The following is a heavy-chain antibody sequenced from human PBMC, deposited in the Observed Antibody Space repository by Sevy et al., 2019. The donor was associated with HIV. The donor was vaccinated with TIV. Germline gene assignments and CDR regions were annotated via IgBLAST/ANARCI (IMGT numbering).Heavy chain of an antibody. V-gene: IGHV3-30-3*01. J-gene: IGHJ3*02. CDR1: GFTFSSYA. D-gene: IGHD3-22*01. CDR3: ARDRRSNYYDSSGYYPDAFDI. Sequence: GGSLRLFCAASGFTFSSYAMHWVRQAPGKGLEWVAVISYDGSNKYYADSVKGRFTISRDNSKNTLYLQMNSLRAEDTAVYYCARDRRSNYYDSSGYYPDAFDIWGQGTMVTVSS. CDR2: ISYDGSNK.